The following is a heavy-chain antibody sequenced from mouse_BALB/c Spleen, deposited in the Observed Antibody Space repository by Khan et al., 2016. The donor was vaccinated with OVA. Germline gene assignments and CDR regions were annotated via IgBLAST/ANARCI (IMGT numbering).Heavy chain of an antibody. V-gene: IGHV1S41*01. CDR3: AREKYYGRSCYAMYY. Sequence: DLVKPGASVKLSCKASGYTFTSYWINWIKQRPGQGLEWIGRIGPGSSNAYYNDMFKDKATLTVDTSSNTAYIQLSSLSSEDSAVYFCAREKYYGRSCYAMYYWGQGTSGTVS. CDR1: GYTFTSYW. CDR2: IGPGSSNA. D-gene: IGHD1-1*01. J-gene: IGHJ4*01.